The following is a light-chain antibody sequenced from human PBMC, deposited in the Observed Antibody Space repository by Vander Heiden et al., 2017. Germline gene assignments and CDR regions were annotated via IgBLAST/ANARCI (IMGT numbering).Light chain of an antibody. Sequence: EIVLTQSPGTLSLSPGERATPSCRASQYVSSSHLAWYQQKPGQAPRLLIYGASSRATSIPDRFSGSGSGTDFTLTISRLEPEDFAVYYCQQYASSPRTFGQGTKLEI. J-gene: IGKJ2*02. CDR2: GAS. CDR3: QQYASSPRT. V-gene: IGKV3-20*01. CDR1: QYVSSSH.